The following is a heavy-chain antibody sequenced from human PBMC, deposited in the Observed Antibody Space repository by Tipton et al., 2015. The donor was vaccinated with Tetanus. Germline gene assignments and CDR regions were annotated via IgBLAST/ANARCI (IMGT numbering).Heavy chain of an antibody. CDR3: AKGAARYYYDLSLPS. D-gene: IGHD3-22*01. J-gene: IGHJ5*01. CDR1: DGSLGTFY. V-gene: IGHV4-59*01. Sequence: TLSLTCTVSDGSLGTFYWTWIRQPPGRGLEWIGYISYSGSATNNPSLKSRLTISVETSRAQFYLTLRSATAADTAVYYGAKGAARYYYDLSLPSWCHGTLVTVSS. CDR2: ISYSGSA.